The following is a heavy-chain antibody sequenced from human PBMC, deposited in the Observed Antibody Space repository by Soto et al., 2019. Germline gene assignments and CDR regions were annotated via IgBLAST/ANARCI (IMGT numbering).Heavy chain of an antibody. V-gene: IGHV4-39*01. D-gene: IGHD2-2*01. CDR2: IYYSGST. CDR3: ARHYKWGVDCSSTSCYNNLNWFDP. CDR1: GGSISSSSYY. J-gene: IGHJ5*02. Sequence: SETLSLTCTVSGGSISSSSYYWGWIRQPPGKGLEWIGSIYYSGSTYYNPSLKSRVTISVDTSKNQFSLKLSSVTAADTAVYYCARHYKWGVDCSSTSCYNNLNWFDPWGQGTLVTVSS.